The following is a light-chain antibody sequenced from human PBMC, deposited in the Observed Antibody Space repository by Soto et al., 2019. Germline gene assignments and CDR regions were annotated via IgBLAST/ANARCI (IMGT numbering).Light chain of an antibody. J-gene: IGKJ2*01. Sequence: EIVLTQSPGTLSLSPGERATLSCRASQSVSSSYLAWYQQKPGQAPRLLIYGASSRATGIPDRFSGSGSGTDFTLTSSRLEPEEFAVYYCQQYGSSPYTFCQGTKLEIK. CDR3: QQYGSSPYT. CDR1: QSVSSSY. CDR2: GAS. V-gene: IGKV3-20*01.